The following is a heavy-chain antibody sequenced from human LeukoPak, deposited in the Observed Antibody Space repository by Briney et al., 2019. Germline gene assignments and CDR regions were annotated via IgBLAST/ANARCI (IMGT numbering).Heavy chain of an antibody. J-gene: IGHJ4*02. Sequence: GGSLRLSCAVSGFTVNTNCMNWVRQAPGKGLEWVSVIYSGGGTDYPGSVKGRFTISRDNSENTLFLQMNSLRAGDTALYYCARHDCGSGPFDYWGQGTLVTVSS. CDR2: IYSGGGT. V-gene: IGHV3-53*01. D-gene: IGHD2-21*01. CDR3: ARHDCGSGPFDY. CDR1: GFTVNTNC.